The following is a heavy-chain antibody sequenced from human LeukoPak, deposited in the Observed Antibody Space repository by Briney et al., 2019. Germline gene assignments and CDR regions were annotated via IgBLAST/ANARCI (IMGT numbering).Heavy chain of an antibody. CDR3: TRGGPVAGTHKYFQH. Sequence: ASVKVSCKASGYTFTSYDINRVRQATGQGLEWMGWMNPNNGITDYAQKFQGRVTLTRNTSITTAYMELSSLRSEDTAVYYCTRGGPVAGTHKYFQHWGQGTLVTVSS. D-gene: IGHD6-19*01. J-gene: IGHJ1*01. CDR1: GYTFTSYD. V-gene: IGHV1-8*01. CDR2: MNPNNGIT.